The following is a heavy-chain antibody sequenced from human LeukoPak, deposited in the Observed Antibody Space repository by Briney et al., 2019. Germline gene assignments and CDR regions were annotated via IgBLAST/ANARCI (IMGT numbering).Heavy chain of an antibody. CDR3: ARQRRLDYYDSSGYDFDY. D-gene: IGHD3-22*01. J-gene: IGHJ4*02. CDR2: INHSGST. CDR1: GGSFSGYY. V-gene: IGHV4-34*01. Sequence: SETLSLTCAVYGGSFSGYYWSWIRQPPGKGLEWIGEINHSGSTNYSPSLKSRVTISVDTSKNQFSLKLSSVTAADTAVYYCARQRRLDYYDSSGYDFDYWGQGTLVTVSS.